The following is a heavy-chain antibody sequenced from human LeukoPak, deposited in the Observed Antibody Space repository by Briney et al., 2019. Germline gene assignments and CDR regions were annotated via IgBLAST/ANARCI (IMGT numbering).Heavy chain of an antibody. Sequence: GGSLRLSCAASGFTFSNYAMHWVRQAPGKGLEWVAVISYDGSQKFYADSVKGRFSISKDNSKNTPHLQMSSLRAEDTAVYYCARGDYGDYVWGQGTLVTVSS. CDR2: ISYDGSQK. CDR3: ARGDYGDYV. D-gene: IGHD4-17*01. J-gene: IGHJ4*02. V-gene: IGHV3-30*04. CDR1: GFTFSNYA.